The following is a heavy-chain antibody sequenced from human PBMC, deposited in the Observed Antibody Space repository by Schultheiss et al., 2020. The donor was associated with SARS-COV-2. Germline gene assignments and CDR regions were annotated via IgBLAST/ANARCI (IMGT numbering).Heavy chain of an antibody. V-gene: IGHV4-38-2*01. Sequence: SETLSLTCSVSGYSISSGHHWGCIRQPPGKGLEWIGSINHSGSTYYNPSLKSRGTISVDTSKNQFSLKLSSVTAADTAVYYCARPDGDYALYGMDVWGQGTTVTVSS. CDR1: GYSISSGHH. D-gene: IGHD4-17*01. CDR2: INHSGST. CDR3: ARPDGDYALYGMDV. J-gene: IGHJ6*02.